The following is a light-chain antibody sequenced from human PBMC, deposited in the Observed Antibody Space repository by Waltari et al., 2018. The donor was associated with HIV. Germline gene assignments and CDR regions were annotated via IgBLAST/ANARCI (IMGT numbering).Light chain of an antibody. CDR3: CSYAGSSTFRV. CDR2: EGR. CDR1: SGDVGTYNL. J-gene: IGLJ2*01. Sequence: QSALRQPASVSGSPGPSITISCTGGSGDVGTYNLVSWYQRLPGSAPKLIMYEGRKRPSGVSNRFSGSKSGNTASLTISGLQAEDEADYYCCSYAGSSTFRVFGGGTKLTVL. V-gene: IGLV2-23*01.